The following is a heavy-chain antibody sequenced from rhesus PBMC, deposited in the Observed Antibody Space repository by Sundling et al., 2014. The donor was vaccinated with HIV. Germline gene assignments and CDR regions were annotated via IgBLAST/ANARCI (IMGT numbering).Heavy chain of an antibody. V-gene: IGHV4-127*01. J-gene: IGHJ2*01. CDR1: GDSISSGYG. Sequence: QVQLQESGPGLLKPSETLSLTCAVSGDSISSGYGWSWIRQPPGKGLEWIGSIFSYGSNYINPSLKSRVTLSLDTSKNQFSLKLTSVTAADTAIYYCARASYDRGYSTVWYFDVWGPGTPIIISS. D-gene: IGHD3-28*01. CDR3: ARASYDRGYSTVWYFDV. CDR2: IFSYGSN.